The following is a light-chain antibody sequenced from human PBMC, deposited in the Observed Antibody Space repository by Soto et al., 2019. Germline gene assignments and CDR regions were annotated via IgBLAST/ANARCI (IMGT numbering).Light chain of an antibody. V-gene: IGKV3-15*01. CDR1: QSIRSN. CDR2: GAS. CDR3: QQYNNWPPYT. Sequence: EVVMTQSPATLSVSPGERVTLSCRASQSIRSNLAWYQQKPGQAPRLLIYGASTRATDIPARFSGSGSGSDFTLTISSLHSEDFAVYYCQQYNNWPPYTFGQGTKVEIK. J-gene: IGKJ2*01.